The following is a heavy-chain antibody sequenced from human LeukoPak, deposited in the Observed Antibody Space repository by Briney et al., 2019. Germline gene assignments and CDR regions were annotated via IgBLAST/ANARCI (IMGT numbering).Heavy chain of an antibody. V-gene: IGHV1-69*13. J-gene: IGHJ4*02. Sequence: VKVSCKASGGTFSSYAISWVRQAPGQGLEWMGGIIPIFGTANYAQKFQGRVTITADESTSTAYMELSSLRSEDTAVYYCARGGDSSSWFLFDYWGQGTLVTVSS. D-gene: IGHD6-13*01. CDR1: GGTFSSYA. CDR2: IIPIFGTA. CDR3: ARGGDSSSWFLFDY.